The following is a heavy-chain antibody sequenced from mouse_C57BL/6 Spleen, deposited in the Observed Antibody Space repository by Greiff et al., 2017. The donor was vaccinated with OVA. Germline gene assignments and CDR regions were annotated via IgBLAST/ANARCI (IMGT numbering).Heavy chain of an antibody. CDR2: INPNNGGT. Sequence: VQLQQSGPELVKPGASVKISCKASGYTFTDYYMNWVKQSHGKSLEWIGDINPNNGGTSYNQKFKGKATLTVDKSSSTAYMELRSLTSEDSAVYYCATYGGYAMDYWGQGTSVTVSS. V-gene: IGHV1-26*01. J-gene: IGHJ4*01. CDR1: GYTFTDYY. CDR3: ATYGGYAMDY. D-gene: IGHD1-1*02.